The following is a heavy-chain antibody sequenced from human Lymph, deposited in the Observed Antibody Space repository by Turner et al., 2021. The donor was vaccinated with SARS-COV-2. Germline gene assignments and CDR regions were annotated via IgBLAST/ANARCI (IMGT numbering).Heavy chain of an antibody. J-gene: IGHJ3*02. CDR1: GGTFSTDV. CDR2: IIPILGIA. D-gene: IGHD1-26*01. V-gene: IGHV1-69*10. CDR3: ARRHSGNYDAFDI. Sequence: QVQLVQSGAEVKKPGSSVKVSCKASGGTFSTDVISWVRQAPGQGLEWMGGIIPILGIANYAQKVHGRVTITADKSTSTAHMELSSLRSEDTAVYHCARRHSGNYDAFDIWGQGTMVTVSS.